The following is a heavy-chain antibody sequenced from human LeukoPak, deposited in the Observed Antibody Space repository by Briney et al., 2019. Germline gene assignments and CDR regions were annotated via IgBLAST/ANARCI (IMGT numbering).Heavy chain of an antibody. Sequence: SETLSLTCTVSGGSISSYYWSWIRQPPGKGLEWIGYIYYSGSTNYNPSLKSRVTISVDTSKSQFSLKLSSVTAADTAVYYCARDYGGNRYNWFDPWGQGTLVTVSS. CDR3: ARDYGGNRYNWFDP. J-gene: IGHJ5*02. CDR2: IYYSGST. V-gene: IGHV4-59*01. CDR1: GGSISSYY. D-gene: IGHD4-23*01.